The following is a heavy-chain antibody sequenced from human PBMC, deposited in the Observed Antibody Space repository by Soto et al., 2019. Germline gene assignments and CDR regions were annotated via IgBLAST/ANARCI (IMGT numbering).Heavy chain of an antibody. CDR1: RFTFSSYA. V-gene: IGHV3-30*04. Sequence: GGSLRLSCAGSRFTFSSYAMHWVRQAPGKGLEWVSVISPDGSDTFYAESVKGRFTMSRDNAKNSLYLQMSSLRAEDTAVYYCARGITMVRGVQRNYYGMDIWGRGTTVTVSS. J-gene: IGHJ6*02. CDR2: ISPDGSDT. CDR3: ARGITMVRGVQRNYYGMDI. D-gene: IGHD3-10*01.